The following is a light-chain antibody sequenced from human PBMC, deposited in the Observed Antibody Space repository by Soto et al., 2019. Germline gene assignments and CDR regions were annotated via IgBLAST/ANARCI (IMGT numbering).Light chain of an antibody. V-gene: IGLV2-14*03. J-gene: IGLJ1*01. CDR3: CSYTTSNNRQRV. Sequence: QSVLTQPASVSGSPGRSITISCTGTSSDVGGYNYVSWYQHHPGKAPKLMIYDVSNRPSGVSNRFSGSKSGNTASLTISGLQPEDEADYYCCSYTTSNNRQRVFGTGTKVTVL. CDR1: SSDVGGYNY. CDR2: DVS.